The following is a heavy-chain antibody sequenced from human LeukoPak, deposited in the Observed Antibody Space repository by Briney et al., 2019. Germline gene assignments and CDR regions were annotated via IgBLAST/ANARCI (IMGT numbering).Heavy chain of an antibody. Sequence: GGTLRLSCAASGFTFSSYAMSWVRQAPGKGLEWVSAISGSGGSTYYADSVKGRFTISRDNSKNTLYLQMNSLRAEDTAVYYCAKDYDFWSGYPYNWFDPWGQGTLVTVSS. V-gene: IGHV3-23*01. CDR2: ISGSGGST. CDR1: GFTFSSYA. J-gene: IGHJ5*02. D-gene: IGHD3-3*01. CDR3: AKDYDFWSGYPYNWFDP.